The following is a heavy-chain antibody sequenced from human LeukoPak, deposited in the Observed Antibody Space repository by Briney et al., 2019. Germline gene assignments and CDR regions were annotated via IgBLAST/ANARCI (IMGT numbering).Heavy chain of an antibody. CDR3: ARDQRGIMIFGVVSWFDP. D-gene: IGHD3-3*01. CDR1: GFTVSSNY. J-gene: IGHJ5*02. Sequence: QPGGPLRLSCAASGFTVSSNYMSWVRQAPGKGLEWVSVIYSGGSTYYADSVKGRFTISRDNSKNTLYLQMNSLRAEDTAVYYCARDQRGIMIFGVVSWFDPWGQGTLVTVSS. V-gene: IGHV3-66*02. CDR2: IYSGGST.